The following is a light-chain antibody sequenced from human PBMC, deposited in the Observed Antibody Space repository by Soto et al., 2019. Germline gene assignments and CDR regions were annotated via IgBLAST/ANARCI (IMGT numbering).Light chain of an antibody. V-gene: IGLV2-14*01. J-gene: IGLJ2*01. Sequence: QSALTQPASVSGSPGQSITISCTGSNSDIGAYDYVSWYQQHPGKPPTLLIYEVTFRPSGVPNRFSGSKSGNMATLTISGLLTEDEADYYCGSYASATLIFGGGTKLTVL. CDR3: GSYASATLI. CDR2: EVT. CDR1: NSDIGAYDY.